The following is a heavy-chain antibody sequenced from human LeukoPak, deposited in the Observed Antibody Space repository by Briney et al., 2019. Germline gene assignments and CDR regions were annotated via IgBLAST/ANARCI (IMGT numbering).Heavy chain of an antibody. CDR3: AKGGATRGRFEN. Sequence: PGGSLRLSCAASGFTFSSYAMSWVRQAPGKGLEWVSAISGSGGSTYYADSVKGRFTISRDNPKNSLYLQMNSLRAEDTAVYYCAKGGATRGRFENWGQGTLVTVSS. CDR1: GFTFSSYA. CDR2: ISGSGGST. D-gene: IGHD1-26*01. V-gene: IGHV3-23*01. J-gene: IGHJ4*02.